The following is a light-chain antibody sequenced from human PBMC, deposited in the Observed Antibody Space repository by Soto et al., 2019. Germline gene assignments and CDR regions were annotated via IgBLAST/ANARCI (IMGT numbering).Light chain of an antibody. Sequence: EIVLTQSPDTLSLSPGGRATLSCRASQSVTTRLAWYQQKPGQPPRLLISGASVRASGVPVRISGSGSGTDFTLTISSLEPEDFAVYCCQQRSNSITFGQGTRLEIK. V-gene: IGKV3-11*01. J-gene: IGKJ5*01. CDR1: QSVTTR. CDR3: QQRSNSIT. CDR2: GAS.